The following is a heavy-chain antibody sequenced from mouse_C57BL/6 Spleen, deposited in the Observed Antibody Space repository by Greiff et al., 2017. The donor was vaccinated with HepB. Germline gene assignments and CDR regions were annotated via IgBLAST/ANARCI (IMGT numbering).Heavy chain of an antibody. CDR2: IHPNSGST. V-gene: IGHV1-64*01. CDR1: GYTFTSYW. J-gene: IGHJ3*01. CDR3: ARTDTAQGTGFAY. Sequence: QVQLQQPGAELVKPGASVKLSCKASGYTFTSYWMHWVKQRPGQGLEWIGMIHPNSGSTNYNEKFKSKATLTVDKSSSTAYMQLSSLTSEDSAVYYCARTDTAQGTGFAYWGQGTLVTVSA. D-gene: IGHD3-2*02.